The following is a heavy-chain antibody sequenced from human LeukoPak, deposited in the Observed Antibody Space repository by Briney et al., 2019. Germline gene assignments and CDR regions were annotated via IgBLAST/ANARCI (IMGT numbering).Heavy chain of an antibody. CDR1: GGTFSSYA. J-gene: IGHJ4*02. D-gene: IGHD2-15*01. V-gene: IGHV1-69*06. CDR2: IIPMFGTA. CDR3: ARDGGYGRYYSDY. Sequence: SVKVSCKASGGTFSSYAINWVRQAPGQGLEWMGGIIPMFGTANYAQMFQGRVTITADKSTSTAYMELSSLRSEDTAVYYCARDGGYGRYYSDYWGQGTLVTVSS.